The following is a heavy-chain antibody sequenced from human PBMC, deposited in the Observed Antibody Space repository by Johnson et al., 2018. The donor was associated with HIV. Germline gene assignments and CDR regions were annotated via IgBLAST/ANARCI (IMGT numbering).Heavy chain of an antibody. J-gene: IGHJ3*02. CDR1: GFTFSNYG. CDR2: ISYDGSNK. V-gene: IGHV3-30*03. Sequence: QVQLVESGGGLVKPGGSLRLSCAASGFTFSNYGMHWVRQGPGKGLEWVAVISYDGSNKYYTDSVKGRFTISRDNSKNTLYLQMHSLTPEDTAVYYCARGAVSGDDSVEAFHIWGQGTLVTVSA. D-gene: IGHD5-12*01. CDR3: ARGAVSGDDSVEAFHI.